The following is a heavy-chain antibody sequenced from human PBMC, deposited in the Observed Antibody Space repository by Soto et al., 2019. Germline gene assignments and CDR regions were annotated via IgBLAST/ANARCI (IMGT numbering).Heavy chain of an antibody. J-gene: IGHJ6*03. CDR3: ARALRGYFYSMDV. CDR1: GYTFITYD. V-gene: IGHV1-8*01. Sequence: ASVKVSCKATGYTFITYDINWVRQATGQGLEWMGWMNPSNGNTGYVQKFQGRVTMTRNTSISTAYMEVSSLRSDDTATYYCARALRGYFYSMDVWGEGTIVTVSS. CDR2: MNPSNGNT.